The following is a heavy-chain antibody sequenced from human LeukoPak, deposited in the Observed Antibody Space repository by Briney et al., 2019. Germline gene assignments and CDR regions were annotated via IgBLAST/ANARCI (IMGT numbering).Heavy chain of an antibody. CDR2: LNWNGGST. D-gene: IGHD3-22*01. V-gene: IGHV3-20*04. CDR1: GFTFDDYG. Sequence: GGSLRLPCAASGFTFDDYGMSWVRQAPGKGLEWVSGLNWNGGSTGYADSVKGRFTISRDNAKNSLYLQMNSLRAEDTALYYCARAKYYYDSSGYCDWGQGTLVTVSS. J-gene: IGHJ4*02. CDR3: ARAKYYYDSSGYCD.